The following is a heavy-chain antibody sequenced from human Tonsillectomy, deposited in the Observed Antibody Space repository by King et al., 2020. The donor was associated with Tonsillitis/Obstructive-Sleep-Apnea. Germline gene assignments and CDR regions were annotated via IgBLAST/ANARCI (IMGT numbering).Heavy chain of an antibody. Sequence: VQLQQWGAGLLKPSETLSLTCAVYGGSFSGYYWSWIRQPPGKGLEWIGEINHSGSTNYNPSLKSRVTISVDTSKHQVSLKLSSVTAADTAVYYCARGGLCSGGSCYFDYWGQGTLVTVSS. CDR3: ARGGLCSGGSCYFDY. D-gene: IGHD2-15*01. J-gene: IGHJ4*02. CDR1: GGSFSGYY. V-gene: IGHV4-34*01. CDR2: INHSGST.